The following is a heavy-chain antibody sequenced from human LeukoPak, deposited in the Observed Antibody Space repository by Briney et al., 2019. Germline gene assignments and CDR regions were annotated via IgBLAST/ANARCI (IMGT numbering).Heavy chain of an antibody. CDR2: ISSSSSTI. V-gene: IGHV3-48*04. Sequence: QPGGSLRLSCAASGFTFSSYSMNWVRQAPGKGLEWVSYISSSSSTIYSADSVRGRFTISRDNAKNSLYLQMNSLRAEDTAVYYCARSVGLYYYDSSGYFDSWGPGTLVTVSS. CDR1: GFTFSSYS. J-gene: IGHJ4*02. D-gene: IGHD3-22*01. CDR3: ARSVGLYYYDSSGYFDS.